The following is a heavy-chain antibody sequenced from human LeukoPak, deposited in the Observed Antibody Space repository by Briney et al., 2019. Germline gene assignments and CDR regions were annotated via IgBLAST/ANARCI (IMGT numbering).Heavy chain of an antibody. Sequence: GGSLRLSCAASGFTFSSYAMHWVRQAPGKGLEWVAVISYDGSNKYYADSVKGRFTISRDNAKNSLYLQMNSLRAEDTALYYCAKDRSGAVLPVDGMDVWGQGTTVTVSS. CDR3: AKDRSGAVLPVDGMDV. J-gene: IGHJ6*02. V-gene: IGHV3-30-3*01. D-gene: IGHD3-3*02. CDR1: GFTFSSYA. CDR2: ISYDGSNK.